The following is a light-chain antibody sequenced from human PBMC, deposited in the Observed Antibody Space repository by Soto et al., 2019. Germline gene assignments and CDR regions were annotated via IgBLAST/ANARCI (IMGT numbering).Light chain of an antibody. V-gene: IGKV1-39*01. CDR3: QQSYNTLWT. CDR1: QSISSY. CDR2: DSS. Sequence: DIQMTQSPSSLSASVGDRVTITCRASQSISSYLNWYQQKPGKAPKLLIYDSSSLQSGVPSRFSGSGSGTDFTLTISRLQPEDFATYYCQQSYNTLWTFGQGTKVEIK. J-gene: IGKJ1*01.